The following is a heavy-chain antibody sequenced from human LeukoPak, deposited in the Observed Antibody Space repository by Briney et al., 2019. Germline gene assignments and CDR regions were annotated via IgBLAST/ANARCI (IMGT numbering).Heavy chain of an antibody. D-gene: IGHD3-10*01. CDR2: IRYDGSNK. CDR3: AKDSKRWKTYYYEAGSYYFDY. Sequence: GGSLRLSCAASGFTFSSYVMHWVRQAPGKGLEWAAFIRYDGSNKYYADSVKGRFTISRDNSTNTLYLQMNSLRAEDTAVYYCAKDSKRWKTYYYEAGSYYFDYWGQGTRVTVSS. CDR1: GFTFSSYV. J-gene: IGHJ4*02. V-gene: IGHV3-30*02.